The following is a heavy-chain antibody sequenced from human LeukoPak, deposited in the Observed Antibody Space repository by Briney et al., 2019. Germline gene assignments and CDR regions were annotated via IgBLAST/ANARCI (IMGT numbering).Heavy chain of an antibody. CDR3: ARNDYVWGTPPDY. Sequence: ASVKVSCKASGYTFTGYYMHWVRQAPGQGLEWMGWINPNSGGTNYAQKFQGRVTMTRDTSISTAYMELSRLRSDDTAVYYCARNDYVWGTPPDYWGQGTLVTVSS. V-gene: IGHV1-2*02. CDR2: INPNSGGT. J-gene: IGHJ4*02. D-gene: IGHD3-16*01. CDR1: GYTFTGYY.